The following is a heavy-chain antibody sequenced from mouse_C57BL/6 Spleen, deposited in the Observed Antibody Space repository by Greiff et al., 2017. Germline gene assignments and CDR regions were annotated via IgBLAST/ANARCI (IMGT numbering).Heavy chain of an antibody. CDR3: ALYGSSEFYAMDY. D-gene: IGHD1-1*01. J-gene: IGHJ4*01. V-gene: IGHV1-69*01. Sequence: VQLQQPGAELVMPGASVKLSCKASGYTFTSYWMHWVKQRPGQGLEWIGEIDPSDSYTNYNQKFKGKSTLTVDKSSSTAYMQLSSLTSEDSAVYYCALYGSSEFYAMDYWGQGTSVTVSS. CDR1: GYTFTSYW. CDR2: IDPSDSYT.